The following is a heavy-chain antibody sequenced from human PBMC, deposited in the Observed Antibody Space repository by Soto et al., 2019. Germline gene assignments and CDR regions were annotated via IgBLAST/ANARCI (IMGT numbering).Heavy chain of an antibody. CDR2: IYYSAST. D-gene: IGHD3-10*01. V-gene: IGHV4-39*01. CDR3: ARHLDYYGSGSYYTDY. J-gene: IGHJ4*02. Sequence: QLQLQESGPGLVKPSETLSLTCTVSGGSISSSSYYWGWIRQPPGKGLEWIGSIYYSASTYYNPSLKSRVTMYVDTSKSQFSLKLSSVTAADTAVYYCARHLDYYGSGSYYTDYWGQGTLVTVSS. CDR1: GGSISSSSYY.